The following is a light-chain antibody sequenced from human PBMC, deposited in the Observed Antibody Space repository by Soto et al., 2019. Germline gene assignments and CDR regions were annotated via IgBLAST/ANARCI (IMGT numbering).Light chain of an antibody. V-gene: IGLV2-14*03. CDR3: SSYTTSSIYV. CDR2: DVS. J-gene: IGLJ1*01. Sequence: QSALTQPASVSGSPGQSITISCTGTSSDVDDYNYVSWYQQHPGKAPKLMIYDVSNRPSGVSNRFSGSKSGNTASLTISGLQAEDEADYYCSSYTTSSIYVFGPGTKLTVL. CDR1: SSDVDDYNY.